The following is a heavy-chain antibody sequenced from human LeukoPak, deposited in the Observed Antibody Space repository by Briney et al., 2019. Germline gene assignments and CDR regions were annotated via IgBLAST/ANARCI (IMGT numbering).Heavy chain of an antibody. CDR2: IYYSGSN. V-gene: IGHV4-59*01. CDR1: GGSTSSYY. D-gene: IGHD6-19*01. CDR3: ARARYSRAWYAFGI. Sequence: SETLSLTCTVSGGSTSSYYWSWIRQPPGKGLEWIGYIYYSGSNNYNPSLKSRVTISVDTSKNQFTLRLSSVSAADTAVYYCARARYSRAWYAFGIRGQGTMVTVSS. J-gene: IGHJ3*02.